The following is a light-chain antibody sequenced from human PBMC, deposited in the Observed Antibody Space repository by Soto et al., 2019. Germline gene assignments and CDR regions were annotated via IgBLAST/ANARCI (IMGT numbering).Light chain of an antibody. J-gene: IGKJ5*01. V-gene: IGKV3-11*01. CDR1: QSVSSY. CDR3: QQRSNWLIT. CDR2: DAS. Sequence: EIVLTQSLATLSLSPGERATLSCRASQSVSSYLAWYQQKPGQAPRLLIYDASNRATGIPARFSGSGSGTDFTLTISSLEPEDFAVYYCQQRSNWLITFGQGTRLEI.